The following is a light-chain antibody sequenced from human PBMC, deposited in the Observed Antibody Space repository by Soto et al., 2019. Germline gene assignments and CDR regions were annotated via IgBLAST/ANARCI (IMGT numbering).Light chain of an antibody. CDR2: DAS. Sequence: DIQMTQSPSTLSASVGDRVTITCRASQSISSWLAWYQQKPGKAPKVLIYDASSLESGVPSRFSGRGSGTEFTLTISSLQPDDFATYYCQQYNSPYTFGQGTKVDIK. CDR1: QSISSW. V-gene: IGKV1-5*01. J-gene: IGKJ2*01. CDR3: QQYNSPYT.